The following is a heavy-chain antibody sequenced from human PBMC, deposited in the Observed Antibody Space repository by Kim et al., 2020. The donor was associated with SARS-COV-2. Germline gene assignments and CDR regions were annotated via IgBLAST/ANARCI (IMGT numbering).Heavy chain of an antibody. CDR3: ARDRSFYDILTGYYNYYFDY. CDR1: GFTVRSNY. V-gene: IGHV3-66*01. CDR2: IYSGGST. D-gene: IGHD3-9*01. Sequence: GGSLRLSCAASGFTVRSNYMSWVRQAPGKGLEWVSVIYSGGSTYYADSVKGRFTISRDNSKNTLYLQMNSLRAEDTAVYYCARDRSFYDILTGYYNYYFDYWGQGTLVTVSS. J-gene: IGHJ4*02.